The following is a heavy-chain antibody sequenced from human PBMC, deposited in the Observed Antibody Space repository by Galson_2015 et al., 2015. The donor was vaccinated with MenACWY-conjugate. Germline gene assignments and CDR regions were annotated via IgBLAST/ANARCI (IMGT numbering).Heavy chain of an antibody. D-gene: IGHD1-14*01. Sequence: SLRLSCAASGFTFTDAWMTWVRQAPGKGLEWVGRIKPKTDGGTADSGAPVKGRFTISRDDSEKTLFLQMDSLRTEDSAVYYCATLAYGYNPHWGQGTLVTVSS. J-gene: IGHJ4*02. CDR3: ATLAYGYNPH. CDR1: GFTFTDAW. V-gene: IGHV3-15*01. CDR2: IKPKTDGGTA.